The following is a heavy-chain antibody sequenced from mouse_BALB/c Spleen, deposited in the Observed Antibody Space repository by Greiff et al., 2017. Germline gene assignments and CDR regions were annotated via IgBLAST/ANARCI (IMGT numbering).Heavy chain of an antibody. Sequence: DVKLVESGPGLVKPSQSLSLTCTVTGYSITSDYAWNWIRQFPGNKLEWMGYISYSGSTSYNPSLKSRISITRDTSKNQFFLQLNSVTTEDTATYYCARSADYDDGGFDYWGQGTTLTVSS. J-gene: IGHJ2*01. V-gene: IGHV3-2*02. CDR1: GYSITSDYA. CDR2: ISYSGST. D-gene: IGHD2-4*01. CDR3: ARSADYDDGGFDY.